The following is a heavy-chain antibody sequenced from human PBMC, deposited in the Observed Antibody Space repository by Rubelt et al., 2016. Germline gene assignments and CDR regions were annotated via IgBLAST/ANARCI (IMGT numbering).Heavy chain of an antibody. CDR1: GGSFSGYY. D-gene: IGHD3-10*01. V-gene: IGHV4-34*01. J-gene: IGHJ4*02. Sequence: QVQLQQWGAGLLKPSETLSLTCAVYGGSFSGYYWSWIRQPPGKGLEWIGEINHSGSTNYNPSLKSRVTISVDTSKNQFSLKLSSGTAADTAVDYCAGRGRWFGELLWEDYWGQGTLVTVSS. CDR2: INHSGST. CDR3: AGRGRWFGELLWEDY.